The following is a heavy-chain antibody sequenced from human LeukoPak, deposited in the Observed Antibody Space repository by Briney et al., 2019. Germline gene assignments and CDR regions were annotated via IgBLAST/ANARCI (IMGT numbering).Heavy chain of an antibody. CDR1: GFTVNNNY. J-gene: IGHJ6*02. CDR2: IYSGGST. D-gene: IGHD1-26*01. CDR3: AREGEHYVGVEYYYYGMDV. Sequence: GGSLRLSCAASGFTVNNNYMSWVRQAPGKGLEWVSVIYSGGSTYYADSLKGRFTISRDNSKNTVYLQMISLRAEDTAVYYCAREGEHYVGVEYYYYGMDVWGQGTTVTVSS. V-gene: IGHV3-66*01.